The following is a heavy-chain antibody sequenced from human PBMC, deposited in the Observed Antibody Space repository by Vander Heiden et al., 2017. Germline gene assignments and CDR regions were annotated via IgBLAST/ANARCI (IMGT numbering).Heavy chain of an antibody. Sequence: QVQLVESGGGVVQPGRSLRLSCAASGFPFRSYAMHWVRQAPGKGLEWVAVISYDGSNKYYADSVKGRFTISRDNSKNTLYLQMNSLRAEDTAVYYCARDAGKYSSGWYVDGMDVWGQGTTVTVSS. D-gene: IGHD6-19*01. J-gene: IGHJ6*02. CDR3: ARDAGKYSSGWYVDGMDV. V-gene: IGHV3-30-3*01. CDR1: GFPFRSYA. CDR2: ISYDGSNK.